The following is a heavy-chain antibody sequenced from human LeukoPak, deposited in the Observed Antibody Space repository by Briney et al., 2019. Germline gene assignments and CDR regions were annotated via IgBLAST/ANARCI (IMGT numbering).Heavy chain of an antibody. CDR3: AKDLRGNRYY. Sequence: GGSLTLSCAASGFTFSTYWMHWVRQAAGKGLVWVSRITPDGSGTDYADSVRGRFTISRDNAKNTLYLQMNSLRAEDTAVYYCAKDLRGNRYYWGQGTLVTVSS. J-gene: IGHJ4*02. CDR2: ITPDGSGT. V-gene: IGHV3-74*01. D-gene: IGHD4-23*01. CDR1: GFTFSTYW.